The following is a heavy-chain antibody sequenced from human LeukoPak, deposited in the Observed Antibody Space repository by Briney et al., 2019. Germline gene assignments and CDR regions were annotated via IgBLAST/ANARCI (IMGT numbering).Heavy chain of an antibody. CDR2: ISYDGSHQ. CDR1: GFTFSHYA. V-gene: IGHV3-30*01. CDR3: ARARNGTLKY. Sequence: GGSLRLSCAASGFTFSHYAMHWVRQAPGKGLEWVAVISYDGSHQYSADSVKGRLTISRDNSRHTLYLQMNSLRPEDTAVYYCARARNGTLKYWGQGTLVTVSS. D-gene: IGHD1-26*01. J-gene: IGHJ4*02.